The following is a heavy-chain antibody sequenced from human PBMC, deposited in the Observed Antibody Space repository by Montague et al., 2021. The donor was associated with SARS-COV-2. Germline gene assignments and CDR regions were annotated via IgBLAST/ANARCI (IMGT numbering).Heavy chain of an antibody. CDR2: VLYNEGT. CDR1: GVSVTDYY. J-gene: IGHJ4*02. Sequence: SETLSLTCTVSGVSVTDYYWSWIRQPPGKGLEWVGDVLYNEGTNFNPSLKSRVAISVDTSKNQFSLRLTSVTAADTAFYHCVRHPHYDGLNGPPDFWDQGALVTVSS. D-gene: IGHD3-9*01. CDR3: VRHPHYDGLNGPPDF. V-gene: IGHV4-59*08.